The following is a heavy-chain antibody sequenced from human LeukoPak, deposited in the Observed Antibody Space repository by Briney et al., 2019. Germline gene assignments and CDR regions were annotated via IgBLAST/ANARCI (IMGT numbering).Heavy chain of an antibody. CDR3: VRDYCSTTTCLDY. Sequence: TGGSLRLSCAASGFTFSSYWMSWVRQAPGKGLEWVANIKQDGSEKYYVDSVKGRFTISRDNSKNTLYLQMNSLRAEDTAVYYCVRDYCSTTTCLDYWGRGTLVTVS. D-gene: IGHD2-2*01. V-gene: IGHV3-7*01. CDR1: GFTFSSYW. CDR2: IKQDGSEK. J-gene: IGHJ4*02.